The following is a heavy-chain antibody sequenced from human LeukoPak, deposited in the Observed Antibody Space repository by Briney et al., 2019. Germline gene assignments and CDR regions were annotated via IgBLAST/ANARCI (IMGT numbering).Heavy chain of an antibody. D-gene: IGHD3-22*01. Sequence: PSETLSLTCTVSGGAISGYVWSWIRQPPGKGRECIVYINYSGATKYNFSLTSRVKISVDRSKNQFSLILSSVTAADTAVYYCARGLDYDSGLSDAFDIWGQGTMVTVSS. CDR1: GGAISGYV. CDR3: ARGLDYDSGLSDAFDI. CDR2: INYSGAT. V-gene: IGHV4-59*01. J-gene: IGHJ3*02.